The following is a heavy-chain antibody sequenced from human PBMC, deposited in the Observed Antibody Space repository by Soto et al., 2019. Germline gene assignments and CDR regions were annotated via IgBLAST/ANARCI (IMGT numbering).Heavy chain of an antibody. D-gene: IGHD2-15*01. J-gene: IGHJ6*03. CDR3: AIYDIVCSGGSCYGGPMDV. V-gene: IGHV3-66*01. CDR1: GFTVSSKY. Sequence: EVQLVETGGGLVQPGGYLRLSCAASGFTVSSKYMSWVRQAPGTGLEWVSLIQSGGTTYYADSVKGRFTISRDSSKHMLDLQMDSLRAEDTAVYYCAIYDIVCSGGSCYGGPMDVRGKGTTCTVSS. CDR2: IQSGGTT.